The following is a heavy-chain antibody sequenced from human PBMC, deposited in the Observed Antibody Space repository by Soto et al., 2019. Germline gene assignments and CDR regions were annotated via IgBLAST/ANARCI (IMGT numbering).Heavy chain of an antibody. D-gene: IGHD2-21*01. CDR3: AKDAVYNDGLWLMDS. Sequence: LRLSCAASGFTISTCAMTWVRQAPGKGLECVSGVVGSGGEIYYADSVKGRFTISKDNSKNTLYLQMNSLRDEDTAVYYCAKDAVYNDGLWLMDSWGQGTLVTVSS. CDR1: GFTISTCA. J-gene: IGHJ5*02. V-gene: IGHV3-23*01. CDR2: VVGSGGEI.